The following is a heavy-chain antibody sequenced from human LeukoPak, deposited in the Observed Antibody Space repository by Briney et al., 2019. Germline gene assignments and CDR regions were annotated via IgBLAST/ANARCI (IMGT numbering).Heavy chain of an antibody. V-gene: IGHV5-51*01. CDR3: ATVIAXVXPSDH. CDR1: GYNFPSYW. J-gene: IGHJ4*02. CDR2: IYPGDSET. Sequence: GESLKISCKGSGYNFPSYWIGWVRQMPGQGLEWMGMIYPGDSETRYNPSFQGQVTMSVDKSISTAYLQWRSLKASHTAMYYCATVIAXVXPSDHWGQGTRVTVAS. D-gene: IGHD3-22*01.